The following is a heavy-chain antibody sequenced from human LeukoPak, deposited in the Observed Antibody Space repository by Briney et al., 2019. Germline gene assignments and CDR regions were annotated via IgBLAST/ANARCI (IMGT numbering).Heavy chain of an antibody. CDR2: ISFDGTNK. Sequence: GGSLRLSCAASGFTFSSYGMHWVRQAPGKGLEWVAVISFDGTNKYYANSVQGRFTISRDNSKNTLYLQMNSLRAEDTALYYCARDMYDNGWSSFDYWGQGTLVTVSS. V-gene: IGHV3-30*12. CDR3: ARDMYDNGWSSFDY. CDR1: GFTFSSYG. D-gene: IGHD3-10*01. J-gene: IGHJ4*02.